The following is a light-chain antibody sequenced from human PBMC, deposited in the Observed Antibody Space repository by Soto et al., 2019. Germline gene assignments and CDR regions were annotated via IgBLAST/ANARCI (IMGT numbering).Light chain of an antibody. V-gene: IGKV2-28*01. Sequence: EIVMTQSPLSLPVTPGEPASISCRSSQSLLHSNGYNYLDWYLQKPGQSPQLLIYLGSNRASGVPDRFSGSGSGTHFTLKISSVEAEDVGVYYCMQALQTSWTFGQGTKVEIK. J-gene: IGKJ1*01. CDR1: QSLLHSNGYNY. CDR3: MQALQTSWT. CDR2: LGS.